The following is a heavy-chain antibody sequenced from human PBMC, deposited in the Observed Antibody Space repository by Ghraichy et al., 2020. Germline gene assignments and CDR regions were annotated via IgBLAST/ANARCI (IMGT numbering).Heavy chain of an antibody. J-gene: IGHJ4*02. CDR1: GFTFSSYG. D-gene: IGHD5-18*01. CDR3: AREGYSYGGHFDY. Sequence: GGSLRLSCAASGFTFSSYGMHWVRQAPGKGLEWVAVIWYDGSNKYYADSVKGRFTISRDNSKNTLYLQMNSLRAEDTAVYYCAREGYSYGGHFDYWGQGTLVTVSS. CDR2: IWYDGSNK. V-gene: IGHV3-33*01.